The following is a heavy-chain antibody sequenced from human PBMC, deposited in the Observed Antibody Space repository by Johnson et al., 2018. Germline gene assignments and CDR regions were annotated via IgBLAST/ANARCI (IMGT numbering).Heavy chain of an antibody. CDR1: GFTFGDYA. Sequence: VQLVQSGGGLVKPGRSLRLSCTASGFTFGDYAMSWFRQAPGKGLEWVSAISGSGGSTYYADSVKGRFTISRDNSKNTLYLQMNSLRAEDTAVYYCARDQDCSSTSCLGMDGWGQGTTVTVSS. J-gene: IGHJ6*02. D-gene: IGHD2-2*01. CDR2: ISGSGGST. V-gene: IGHV3-23*04. CDR3: ARDQDCSSTSCLGMDG.